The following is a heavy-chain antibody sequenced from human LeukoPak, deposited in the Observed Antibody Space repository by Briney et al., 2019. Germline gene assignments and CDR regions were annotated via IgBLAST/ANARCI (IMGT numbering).Heavy chain of an antibody. J-gene: IGHJ4*02. V-gene: IGHV1-18*01. CDR3: ARDYGDYPSY. Sequence: ASVKVSCKASGYXFTSYGITWVRQAPGQGLEWMGWISGYNGNTKYAQKFQGRVTMTTDTSTSTAYMELRSLRSDYTAVYYCARDYGDYPSYWGQGTLVTVSS. CDR2: ISGYNGNT. D-gene: IGHD4-17*01. CDR1: GYXFTSYG.